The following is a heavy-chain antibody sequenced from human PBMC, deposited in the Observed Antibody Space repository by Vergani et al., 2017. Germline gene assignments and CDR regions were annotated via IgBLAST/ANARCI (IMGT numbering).Heavy chain of an antibody. J-gene: IGHJ6*02. CDR3: ASRGSSTSYGMDV. CDR1: GGTFSSYA. CDR2: IIPIFGTA. D-gene: IGHD2-2*01. Sequence: QVQLVQSGAEVKKPGCSVKVSCKASGGTFSSYAISWVRQAPGQGLEWMARIIPIFGTANCAQNCQGRVTITADESTSTAYMELSSLRSEDTAVYYCASRGSSTSYGMDVWGQGTMVTVSS. V-gene: IGHV1-69*13.